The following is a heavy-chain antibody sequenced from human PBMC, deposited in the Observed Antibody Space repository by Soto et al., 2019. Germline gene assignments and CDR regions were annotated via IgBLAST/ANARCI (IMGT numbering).Heavy chain of an antibody. Sequence: EVQLVESGGGLVQPGGSLRVSCVASGFTFSSYWMTWVRQAPGKGLEWVANINQDGSEKYSVDSVKGRFTISRDNAKNSLYLQMNSLRAEDTAVYYCAREGEGDYNDFDYWGQGTLVTVSS. D-gene: IGHD1-1*01. CDR2: INQDGSEK. CDR3: AREGEGDYNDFDY. J-gene: IGHJ4*02. V-gene: IGHV3-7*01. CDR1: GFTFSSYW.